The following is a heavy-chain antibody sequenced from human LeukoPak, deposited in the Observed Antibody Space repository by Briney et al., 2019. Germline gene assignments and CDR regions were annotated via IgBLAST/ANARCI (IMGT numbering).Heavy chain of an antibody. V-gene: IGHV1-69*13. D-gene: IGHD4-17*01. CDR3: ARLTIGDYGDRESGFDY. CDR2: ILPIVNTA. J-gene: IGHJ4*02. CDR1: GGSFSSYA. Sequence: GASVKVSCKASGGSFSSYAISWVRQAPGQGLEWRGGILPIVNTADYAQKFQGRVTITADESTRTAYMDLSSLRSEDTAVYYCARLTIGDYGDRESGFDYWGQGTLVTVSS.